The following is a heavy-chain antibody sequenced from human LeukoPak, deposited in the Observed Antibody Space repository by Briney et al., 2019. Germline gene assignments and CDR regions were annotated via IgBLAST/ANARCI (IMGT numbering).Heavy chain of an antibody. D-gene: IGHD3-16*01. Sequence: GGSLRLSCAASGFTFSSYAMSWVRQAPGKGLGWVSAISGSGTSTYYADSVKGRFTIFRDNSKNRLYLQMNSLRAEDTAVYYCAKRWGSSGFDYWGRGTLVTVSS. CDR1: GFTFSSYA. V-gene: IGHV3-23*01. CDR2: ISGSGTST. CDR3: AKRWGSSGFDY. J-gene: IGHJ4*02.